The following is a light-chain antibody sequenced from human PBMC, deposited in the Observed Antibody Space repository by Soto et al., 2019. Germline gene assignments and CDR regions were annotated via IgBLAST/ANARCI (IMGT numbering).Light chain of an antibody. CDR2: DAA. Sequence: ENVLTPSPGTLSLSPGERAALSVSASQSVSGSYLAWYQQKPGQAPRLLIYDAAKRATGIPARFSGSGSGTEFTLTISSLQSEDFAVYYCQQYDNWPRTFGGGTKV. V-gene: IGKV3D-15*01. CDR3: QQYDNWPRT. J-gene: IGKJ4*01. CDR1: QSVSGSY.